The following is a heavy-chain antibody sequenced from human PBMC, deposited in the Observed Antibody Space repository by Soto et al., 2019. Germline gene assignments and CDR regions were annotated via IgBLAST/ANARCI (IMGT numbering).Heavy chain of an antibody. J-gene: IGHJ5*02. CDR2: ISGSGGST. Sequence: GGSLRLSCAASGFTFSSYAMSWVRQAPGKGLEWVSAISGSGGSTYYADSVKGRFTISRDNSKNTLYLQMNSLRAEDTAVYYCAKKGQTEYDFWSGFGPWFDPWGQGTLVTVSS. CDR1: GFTFSSYA. D-gene: IGHD3-3*01. V-gene: IGHV3-23*01. CDR3: AKKGQTEYDFWSGFGPWFDP.